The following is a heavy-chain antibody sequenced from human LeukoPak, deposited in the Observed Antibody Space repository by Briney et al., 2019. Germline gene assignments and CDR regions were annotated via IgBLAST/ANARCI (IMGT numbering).Heavy chain of an antibody. J-gene: IGHJ3*01. CDR2: ITGSGAGT. Sequence: GGSLRLSCAASGFTFSSYAMSWVRQAPGKGLEWVSAITGSGAGTFYADSVKGRFTISRDNSKSTLLLQMNGLRAEDTAVYYCTKDPNGDYIGAFDFWGQGTRVTVSS. CDR3: TKDPNGDYIGAFDF. CDR1: GFTFSSYA. D-gene: IGHD4-17*01. V-gene: IGHV3-23*01.